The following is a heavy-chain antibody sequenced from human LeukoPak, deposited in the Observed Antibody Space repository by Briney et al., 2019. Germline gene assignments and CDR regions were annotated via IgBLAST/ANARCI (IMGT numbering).Heavy chain of an antibody. CDR3: AHTRLAYCGGDCYELDY. D-gene: IGHD2-21*02. V-gene: IGHV1-69*04. CDR1: GGTFSSYA. CDR2: IIPILGIA. J-gene: IGHJ4*02. Sequence: GASVKVSCKASGGTFSSYAISWVRQAPGQGLEWMGRIIPILGIANCAQKFQGRVTITADKSTSTAYMELSSLRSEDTAVYYCAHTRLAYCGGDCYELDYWGQGTLVTVSS.